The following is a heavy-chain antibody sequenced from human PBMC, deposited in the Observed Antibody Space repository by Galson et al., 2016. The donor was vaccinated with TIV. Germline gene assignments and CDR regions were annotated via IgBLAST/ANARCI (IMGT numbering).Heavy chain of an antibody. CDR2: INPDSGDT. Sequence: SVKVSCKASGYTFTGYYMHWVRQAPGQGLEWMGWINPDSGDTNSAQEFQGRVTMTRGTSITTAYMDVSRLRSDDTAVYFCARALNYGMDVWGQGTTVTVSS. J-gene: IGHJ6*02. D-gene: IGHD3-10*01. V-gene: IGHV1-2*02. CDR1: GYTFTGYY. CDR3: ARALNYGMDV.